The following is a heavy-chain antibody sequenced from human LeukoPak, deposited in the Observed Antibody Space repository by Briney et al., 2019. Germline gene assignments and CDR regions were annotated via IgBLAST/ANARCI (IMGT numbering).Heavy chain of an antibody. Sequence: GGSLRLSCAASGFTFSSDWMHWVRQGPGKGLVWVSRINRDGSTRAYAGSVKGRFTISRDNAKNTLYLQMNSLRAEDTAVYYCAREPSGSRYLWGQGTLVTVSS. CDR3: AREPSGSRYL. J-gene: IGHJ4*02. D-gene: IGHD2-15*01. CDR2: INRDGSTR. CDR1: GFTFSSDW. V-gene: IGHV3-74*01.